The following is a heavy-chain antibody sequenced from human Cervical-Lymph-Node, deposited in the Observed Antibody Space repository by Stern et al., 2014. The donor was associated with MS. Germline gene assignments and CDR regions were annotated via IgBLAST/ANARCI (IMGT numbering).Heavy chain of an antibody. V-gene: IGHV1-69*01. D-gene: IGHD2/OR15-2a*01. CDR1: GGTFSNHV. CDR2: TIPIFGKA. J-gene: IGHJ4*02. CDR3: ARAAYSTSSYNY. Sequence: VQLVESGAEVKKPGSSVKVSCKASGGTFSNHVISWVRQAPGQGLKWMGGTIPIFGKAIYAQKFQGRVTITADESTRAAYMELSSLRSEDTAVYYCARAAYSTSSYNYWGQGTLVTVSA.